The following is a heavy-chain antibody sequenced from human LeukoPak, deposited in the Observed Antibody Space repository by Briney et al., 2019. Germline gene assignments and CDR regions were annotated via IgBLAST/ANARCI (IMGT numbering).Heavy chain of an antibody. Sequence: PSETLSLTCTVSGGSISSYYWSWIRQPPGKGLEWIGSIYHSGSTYYNPSLKSRVTISVDTSKNQFSLKLSSVTAADTAVYYCARDTITFGGVIVENWFDPWGQGTLVTVSS. V-gene: IGHV4-38-2*02. D-gene: IGHD3-16*02. CDR3: ARDTITFGGVIVENWFDP. CDR2: IYHSGST. J-gene: IGHJ5*02. CDR1: GGSISSYY.